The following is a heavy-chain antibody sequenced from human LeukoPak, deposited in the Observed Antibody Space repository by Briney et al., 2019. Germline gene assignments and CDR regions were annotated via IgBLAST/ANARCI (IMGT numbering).Heavy chain of an antibody. D-gene: IGHD3-16*02. CDR2: IYSGGST. Sequence: GGSLRLSCAASGFTVSNKYMSWVRQAPGKGLEWVSVIYSGGSTYYAASVKGRFTISRDNSKNTLYLQMNSLRAEDTAVYYCVGGGYIGYLKYYVDYWGQGTLVTVSS. CDR1: GFTVSNKY. V-gene: IGHV3-53*01. J-gene: IGHJ4*02. CDR3: VGGGYIGYLKYYVDY.